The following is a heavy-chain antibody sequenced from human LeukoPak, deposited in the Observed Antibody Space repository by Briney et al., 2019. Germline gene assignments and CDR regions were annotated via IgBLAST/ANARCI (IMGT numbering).Heavy chain of an antibody. CDR2: ISGSGGRT. Sequence: GGTLRLSCAVSGITLSNYGMSWGRQAPGEGVEWGAGISGSGGRTSYADSVKGRFTISRDSPKNTLYLQMNSLRAEDTAVYFCAKRGVVIRVVLVGFHKEAYYFDSWGQGALVTVSS. CDR1: GITLSNYG. D-gene: IGHD3-10*01. J-gene: IGHJ4*02. CDR3: AKRGVVIRVVLVGFHKEAYYFDS. V-gene: IGHV3-23*01.